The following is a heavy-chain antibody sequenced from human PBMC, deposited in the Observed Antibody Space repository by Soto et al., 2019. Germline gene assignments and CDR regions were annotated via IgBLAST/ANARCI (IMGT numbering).Heavy chain of an antibody. J-gene: IGHJ6*02. Sequence: ASVKVSCKASGYTLTELSMHWVRQAPGKGLEWMGGFDPEDGETIYAQKFQGRVTMTEDTSTDTAYMELSSLRSEDTAVYYCATRSLAVLGPPLYYYYGMDVWGQGTTVTVSS. V-gene: IGHV1-24*01. D-gene: IGHD6-19*01. CDR1: GYTLTELS. CDR3: ATRSLAVLGPPLYYYYGMDV. CDR2: FDPEDGET.